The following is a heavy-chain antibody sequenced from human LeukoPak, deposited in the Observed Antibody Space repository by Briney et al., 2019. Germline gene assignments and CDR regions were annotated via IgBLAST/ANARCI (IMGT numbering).Heavy chain of an antibody. V-gene: IGHV1-8*03. CDR2: MNPNSGNT. Sequence: GASVKVSCKASGYTFTSYDINWVRQATGQGLEWMGWMNPNSGNTGYAQKFQGRVTITRNTSISTAYMELSSLRSEDTAVYYCARGYCSSTSCYGGDWFDPWGQGTLVTVSS. CDR3: ARGYCSSTSCYGGDWFDP. D-gene: IGHD2-2*01. J-gene: IGHJ5*02. CDR1: GYTFTSYD.